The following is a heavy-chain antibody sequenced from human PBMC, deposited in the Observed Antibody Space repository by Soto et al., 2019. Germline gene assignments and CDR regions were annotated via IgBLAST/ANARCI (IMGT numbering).Heavy chain of an antibody. CDR2: VSGSGGST. D-gene: IGHD6-13*01. J-gene: IGHJ3*02. CDR3: AKEGVSLTESSTFDDPFDI. CDR1: GFTFTNFA. V-gene: IGHV3-23*01. Sequence: EVQLLESGGGLVQPGGSLRLSCAASGFTFTNFAMSWVRQAPGKGLEWVAGVSGSGGSTYYADSVKGRFTISRDTSKNTLYMEMYSLRADDTAVYYCAKEGVSLTESSTFDDPFDICGQGTMVTVSS.